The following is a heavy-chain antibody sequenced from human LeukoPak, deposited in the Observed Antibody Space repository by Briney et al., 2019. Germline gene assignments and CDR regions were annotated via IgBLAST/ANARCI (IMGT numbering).Heavy chain of an antibody. J-gene: IGHJ4*02. CDR3: ARDFRIADDY. CDR2: INPSGGST. D-gene: IGHD6-13*01. V-gene: IGHV1-46*01. CDR1: GYTFTSYY. Sequence: ASVKVSCKASGYTFTSYYMHWVRQAPGQGLEWMGIINPSGGSTSYAQKFQGRVTMTRDMSTRTVYMELSSLRSEDTAVYYCARDFRIADDYWGQGTLVTVSS.